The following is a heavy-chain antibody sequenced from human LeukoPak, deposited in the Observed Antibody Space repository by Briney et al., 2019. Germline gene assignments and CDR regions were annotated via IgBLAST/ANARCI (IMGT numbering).Heavy chain of an antibody. V-gene: IGHV3-21*01. CDR2: ISSSSSYI. Sequence: PGGSLRLSCAASGFTFSSYSMNWVRQAPGKGLEWVSSISSSSSYIYYADSVKGRFTISRDNSKNTLYLQMNSLRAEDTAVYYCAILGGEWEPYFDYWGQGTLVTVSS. CDR1: GFTFSSYS. CDR3: AILGGEWEPYFDY. J-gene: IGHJ4*02. D-gene: IGHD1-26*01.